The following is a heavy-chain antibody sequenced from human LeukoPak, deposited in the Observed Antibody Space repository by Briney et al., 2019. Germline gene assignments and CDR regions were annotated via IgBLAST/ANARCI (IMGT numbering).Heavy chain of an antibody. CDR3: ARGKPYYYDSSGYYPDAFDI. V-gene: IGHV3-13*01. D-gene: IGHD3-22*01. J-gene: IGHJ3*02. Sequence: GGSLRLSCAASGFTFSSYDMHWVRQATGKGLEWVSAIGTAGDTYYPGSVKGRFTISRENAKNSLYLQMNSLRAGDTAVYYCARGKPYYYDSSGYYPDAFDIWGQGTMVTVSS. CDR1: GFTFSSYD. CDR2: IGTAGDT.